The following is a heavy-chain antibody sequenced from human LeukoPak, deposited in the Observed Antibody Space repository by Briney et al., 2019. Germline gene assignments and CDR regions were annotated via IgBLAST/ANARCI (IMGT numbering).Heavy chain of an antibody. CDR3: ARYRHIVVVPAAIQTNWFDP. V-gene: IGHV5-10-1*01. D-gene: IGHD2-2*01. CDR2: IDPSDSYT. J-gene: IGHJ5*02. Sequence: GESLKISCRGSGYRFTSYWISWVRQMPGKGLEWMGRIDPSDSYTNYSPSFQGHVTISADKSISTAYLQWSSLKASDTAMHYCARYRHIVVVPAAIQTNWFDPWGQGTLVTVSS. CDR1: GYRFTSYW.